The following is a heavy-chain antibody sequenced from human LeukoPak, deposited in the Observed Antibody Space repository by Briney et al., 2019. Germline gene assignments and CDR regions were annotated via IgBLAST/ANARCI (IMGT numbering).Heavy chain of an antibody. D-gene: IGHD3-10*01. CDR3: ARQHRPRGFDD. CDR1: GGSISSSSYY. Sequence: PSETLSLTCTVSGGSISSSSYYWGWIRQPPGKGLEWIGSIYYSGSTYYNPSLKSRVTISVDTSKNQFSLKLSSVTAADTAVYYCARQHRPRGFDDWGQGTLVTVSS. CDR2: IYYSGST. V-gene: IGHV4-39*01. J-gene: IGHJ4*02.